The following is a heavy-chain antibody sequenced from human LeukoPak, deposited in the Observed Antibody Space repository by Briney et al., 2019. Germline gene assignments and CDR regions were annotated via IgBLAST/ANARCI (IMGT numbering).Heavy chain of an antibody. D-gene: IGHD3-22*01. CDR2: ISSSGSTI. Sequence: PGGSLRLSCAASGFTFSDYYMSWIRQAPGKGLEWVSYISSSGSTIYYADSVKGRSTISRDNAKNSLYLQMNSLRAEDTAVYYCASTPIDSSGYCFFNYWGQGTLVTVSS. CDR1: GFTFSDYY. J-gene: IGHJ4*02. V-gene: IGHV3-11*01. CDR3: ASTPIDSSGYCFFNY.